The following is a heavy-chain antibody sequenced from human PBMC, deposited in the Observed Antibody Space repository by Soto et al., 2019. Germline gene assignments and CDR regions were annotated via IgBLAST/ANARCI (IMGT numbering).Heavy chain of an antibody. Sequence: SETLSLTCTVSGASISGYYWSWIRKSAGKGLEWIGRIYATGTTDYNPSLKSRVMMSVDTSKKQFSLKLRSVTAADTAVYYCVRDGTKTLRDWFDPWGQGVSVTVSS. D-gene: IGHD1-1*01. CDR3: VRDGTKTLRDWFDP. CDR1: GASISGYY. J-gene: IGHJ5*02. CDR2: IYATGTT. V-gene: IGHV4-4*07.